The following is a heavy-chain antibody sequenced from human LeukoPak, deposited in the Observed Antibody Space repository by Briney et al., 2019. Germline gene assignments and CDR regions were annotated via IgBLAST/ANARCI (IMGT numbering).Heavy chain of an antibody. J-gene: IGHJ6*03. CDR1: GGSFSGYY. Sequence: PSETLSLTCAVYGGSFSGYYWSWIRQPLGKGLEWIGEINHSGSTNYNPSLKSRVTISVDTSKNQFSLKLSSVTAADTAVYYCARAQVRGVYYYYYYMDVWGKGTTVTVSS. V-gene: IGHV4-34*01. CDR2: INHSGST. D-gene: IGHD3-10*01. CDR3: ARAQVRGVYYYYYYMDV.